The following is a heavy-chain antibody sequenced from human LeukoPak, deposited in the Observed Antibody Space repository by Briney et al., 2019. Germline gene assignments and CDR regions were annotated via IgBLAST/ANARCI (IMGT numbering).Heavy chain of an antibody. CDR2: ITPILGIA. Sequence: SVKVSFKASGGTFSSYAISWVRQAPGQGLEWMGRITPILGIANYAQKFQGRVTITADKSTSTAYMELSSLRSEDTAVYYCARVFSAGTGTNFDYWGQGTLVTVPS. D-gene: IGHD6-19*01. CDR3: ARVFSAGTGTNFDY. J-gene: IGHJ4*02. V-gene: IGHV1-69*04. CDR1: GGTFSSYA.